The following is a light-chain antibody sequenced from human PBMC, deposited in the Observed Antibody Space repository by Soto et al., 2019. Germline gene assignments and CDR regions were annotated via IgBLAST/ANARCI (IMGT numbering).Light chain of an antibody. CDR1: QSVSCSF. V-gene: IGKV3-20*01. Sequence: EIVLTQSPGTLSLSPGERATLSCMASQSVSCSFLAWYQQKPGQAPRLLIYGASSRATGIPDRFSGSGSGTDFTLTISRLEPEDVAVYYCQQYDSSPLTFGGGTKVEIK. CDR3: QQYDSSPLT. CDR2: GAS. J-gene: IGKJ4*01.